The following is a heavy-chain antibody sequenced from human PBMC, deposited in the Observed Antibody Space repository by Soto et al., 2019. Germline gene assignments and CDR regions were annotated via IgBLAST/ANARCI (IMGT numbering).Heavy chain of an antibody. D-gene: IGHD2-2*01. Sequence: GESLKISCKGSGYSFTSYWIGWVRQMPGKGLELIGFIYPGDSDTIYSPSFQGQVTISADKSISTAYLQWSSLKASDTAMYYCARTGSCSSTSCQNWFDPWGQGTLVTVSS. V-gene: IGHV5-51*01. CDR3: ARTGSCSSTSCQNWFDP. CDR1: GYSFTSYW. J-gene: IGHJ5*02. CDR2: IYPGDSDT.